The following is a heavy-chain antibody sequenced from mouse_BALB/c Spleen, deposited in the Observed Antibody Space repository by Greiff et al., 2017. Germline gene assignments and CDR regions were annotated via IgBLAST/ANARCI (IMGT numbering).Heavy chain of an antibody. V-gene: IGHV5-6-4*01. CDR3: TRGGNGYDEGYYAMDY. J-gene: IGHJ4*01. CDR2: ISSGGSYT. D-gene: IGHD2-2*01. Sequence: EVKVVESGGGLVKPGGSLKLSCAASGFTFSSYTMSWVRQTPEKRLEWVATISSGGSYTYYPDSVKGRFTISRDNAKNTLYLQMSSLKSEDTAMYYCTRGGNGYDEGYYAMDYWGQGTSVTVSS. CDR1: GFTFSSYT.